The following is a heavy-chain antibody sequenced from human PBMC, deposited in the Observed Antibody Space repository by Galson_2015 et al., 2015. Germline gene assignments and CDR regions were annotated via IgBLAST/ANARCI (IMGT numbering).Heavy chain of an antibody. V-gene: IGHV2-70*04. D-gene: IGHD3-9*01. CDR2: IDWNDDK. CDR1: GFSLSASGMR. CDR3: ARHWLDNWFDP. J-gene: IGHJ5*02. Sequence: PALVKPTQTLTLTCTFSGFSLSASGMRVSWIRQPPGKALEWLARIDWNDDKFYTTSLRTRLTISKDTSKNQVVLTMTNMGPVDTATYYCARHWLDNWFDPWGQGTLVTVSS.